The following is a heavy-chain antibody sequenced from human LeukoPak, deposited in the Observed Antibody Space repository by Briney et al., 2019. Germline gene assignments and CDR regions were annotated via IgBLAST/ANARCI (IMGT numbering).Heavy chain of an antibody. Sequence: PSETLSLTCTVFGGSISSINWWSWVRQPPGKGLEWIGEIFHNGSTSYNPSLKSRVTISVDKSKNQFSLKLSSVTAADTAVYYCVRFASEDTTGWDVFDYWGQGKLVTVSS. D-gene: IGHD3-22*01. CDR3: VRFASEDTTGWDVFDY. J-gene: IGHJ4*02. CDR1: GGSISSINW. CDR2: IFHNGST. V-gene: IGHV4-4*02.